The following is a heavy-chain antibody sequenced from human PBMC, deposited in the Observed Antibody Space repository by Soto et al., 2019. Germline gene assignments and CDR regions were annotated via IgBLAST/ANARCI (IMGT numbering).Heavy chain of an antibody. J-gene: IGHJ1*01. CDR1: GYTFTNYG. Sequence: QVQLVQSGAEVKKPGASVKVSCKASGYTFTNYGTSWVRQAPGQGLGYMGWISGDNGDTHYAQKAQXXVTRTTDTSPNTASMELRSLGPDDTAVYCCVRGPSFGHFQYLGQCTLVTVSS. V-gene: IGHV1-18*01. CDR2: ISGDNGDT. D-gene: IGHD3-16*01. CDR3: VRGPSFGHFQY.